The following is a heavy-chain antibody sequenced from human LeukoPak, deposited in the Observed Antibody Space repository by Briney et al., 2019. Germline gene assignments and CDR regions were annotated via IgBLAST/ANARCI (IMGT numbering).Heavy chain of an antibody. CDR1: GGSISSSSYY. V-gene: IGHV4-39*01. Sequence: SETLSLTCTVSGGSISSSSYYWGWIRQPPGKGLEWIGTIYYSGSTFYNPSLKSRVTISVDTSKNQFSLKLSSVTAADTAVYYCARLRGMVRGVIDYWGQGTLVTVSS. CDR2: IYYSGST. CDR3: ARLRGMVRGVIDY. J-gene: IGHJ4*02. D-gene: IGHD3-10*01.